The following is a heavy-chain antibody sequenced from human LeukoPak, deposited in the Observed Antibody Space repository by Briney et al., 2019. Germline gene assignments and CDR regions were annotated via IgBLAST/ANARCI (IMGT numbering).Heavy chain of an antibody. CDR1: GGIFSSYT. D-gene: IGHD3-16*01. CDR3: ARDRGLGLADS. Sequence: SVKVSCKASGGIFSSYTFSWVRQAPGQGLEWMGKITPVSDLAHYAQKFQGRVTFTADTHTGTTYMELRSLRSEDTAVYYCARDRGLGLADSWGQGTLVSVSS. J-gene: IGHJ4*02. V-gene: IGHV1-69*04. CDR2: ITPVSDLA.